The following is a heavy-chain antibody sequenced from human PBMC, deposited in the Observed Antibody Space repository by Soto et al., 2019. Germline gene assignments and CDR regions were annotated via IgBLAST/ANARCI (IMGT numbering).Heavy chain of an antibody. CDR3: ARATAIVMRAGYYYGMDV. Sequence: GESLKIFCKGSGYSFTSYWISWVRQMPGKGLEWMGRIDPSDSYTNYSPSFQGHVTISADKSISTAYLQWSSLKASDTAMYYCARATAIVMRAGYYYGMDVWGQGTTVTVSS. CDR1: GYSFTSYW. V-gene: IGHV5-10-1*01. D-gene: IGHD5-18*01. CDR2: IDPSDSYT. J-gene: IGHJ6*02.